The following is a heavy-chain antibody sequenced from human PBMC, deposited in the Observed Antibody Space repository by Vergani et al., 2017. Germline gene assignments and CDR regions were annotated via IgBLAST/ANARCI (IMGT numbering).Heavy chain of an antibody. D-gene: IGHD5-12*01. V-gene: IGHV2-5*02. CDR2: IYWDDDK. J-gene: IGHJ3*02. Sequence: QITLKESGPTLVKPIQTLTLTCTFSGFSLSTSGVGVGWIRQPPGKALEWLALIYWDDDKRYSPSLKSRLTITKDTSKNQVVLTMTNMDPVDTATYYCAHRQDSGYEIPEAFDIWGQGTMVTVSS. CDR3: AHRQDSGYEIPEAFDI. CDR1: GFSLSTSGVG.